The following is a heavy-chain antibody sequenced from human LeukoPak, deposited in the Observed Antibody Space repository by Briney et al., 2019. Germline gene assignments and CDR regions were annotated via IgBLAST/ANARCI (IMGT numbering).Heavy chain of an antibody. CDR3: ARTIVGTSLYDAFDI. CDR2: IYPGGNP. CDR1: GFTVRDNY. Sequence: PGGSLRLSCAASGFTVRDNYMSWVHQAPGKGLEWVSVIYPGGNPYYPDSVKGRFTISRDDSKNTLYLQLNGLRAEDTAVYYCARTIVGTSLYDAFDIWGQGTTVTVSS. V-gene: IGHV3-53*01. D-gene: IGHD2-21*01. J-gene: IGHJ3*02.